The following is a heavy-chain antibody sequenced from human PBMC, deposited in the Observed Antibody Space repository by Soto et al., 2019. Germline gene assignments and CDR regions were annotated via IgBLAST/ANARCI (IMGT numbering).Heavy chain of an antibody. D-gene: IGHD3-22*01. V-gene: IGHV3-66*01. CDR1: GFTVSSNY. Sequence: EVQLVESGGGLVQPGGSLGLSCAASGFTVSSNYISWVRQAPGKGLEWVSVIYSGGTTYYADSVKGRFTISRDNSKNTLYLQMNSLRAEDTAVYYCARNGDSSDYRGWFDPWGQGTLVTVSS. J-gene: IGHJ5*02. CDR2: IYSGGTT. CDR3: ARNGDSSDYRGWFDP.